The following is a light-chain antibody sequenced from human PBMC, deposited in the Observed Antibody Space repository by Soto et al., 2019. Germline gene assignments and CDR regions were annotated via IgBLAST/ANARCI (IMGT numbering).Light chain of an antibody. CDR2: GNS. Sequence: QSVLTQPPSVSGAPGQRVTISCTGSSSNIGAGYDVHWYHQLPGTAPKLLIYGNSNRPSGVPDRFSGSKSGTSASLAITGLQAEDEADYYCQSYDSSLSVVFGGGNKLTVL. CDR1: SSNIGAGYD. V-gene: IGLV1-40*01. J-gene: IGLJ2*01. CDR3: QSYDSSLSVV.